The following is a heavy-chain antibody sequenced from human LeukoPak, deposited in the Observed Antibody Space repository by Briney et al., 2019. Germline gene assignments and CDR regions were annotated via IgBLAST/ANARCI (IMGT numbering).Heavy chain of an antibody. Sequence: GGSLRLSCSASGFTFSSYAMHWVRRAPGKGLEYVSAISSNGGSTYYADSVKGRFTISRDNSKNTLYLQMSSLRAEDTAVYYCVKAFIAVAAVYYFDYWGQGTLVTVSS. CDR1: GFTFSSYA. CDR2: ISSNGGST. J-gene: IGHJ4*02. CDR3: VKAFIAVAAVYYFDY. D-gene: IGHD6-19*01. V-gene: IGHV3-64D*09.